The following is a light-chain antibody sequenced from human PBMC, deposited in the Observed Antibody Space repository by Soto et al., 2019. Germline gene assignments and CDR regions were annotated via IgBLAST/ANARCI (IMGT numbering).Light chain of an antibody. J-gene: IGKJ4*01. CDR1: QGINNW. V-gene: IGKV1D-12*01. CDR2: TTS. Sequence: DIQMTQSPSSVSASVGDRVTITCRASQGINNWLAWYQQKPGKAPKLLIYTTSILQSGVPSRFSGSGSGIDFTLTISSLQPEDSATYDCQQANSFPLTFGGGTKVEIK. CDR3: QQANSFPLT.